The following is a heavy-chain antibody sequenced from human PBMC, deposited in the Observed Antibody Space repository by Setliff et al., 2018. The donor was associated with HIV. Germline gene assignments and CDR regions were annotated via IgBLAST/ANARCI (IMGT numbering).Heavy chain of an antibody. V-gene: IGHV1-69*05. J-gene: IGHJ6*03. CDR3: ARGRRTAPGSFYYYYYMDV. CDR2: IIPVFGTP. CDR1: GGTLSSYA. Sequence: SVKVSCKASGGTLSSYAISWVRQAPGQGLEWMGGIIPVFGTPNYAQKFQGRVTMISETSVSTAYMELSRLTSDDTAVYYCARGRRTAPGSFYYYYYMDVWGKGTTVTAP. D-gene: IGHD6-13*01.